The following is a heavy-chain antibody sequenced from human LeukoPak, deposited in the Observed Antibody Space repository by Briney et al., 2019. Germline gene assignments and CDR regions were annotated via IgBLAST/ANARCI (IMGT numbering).Heavy chain of an antibody. CDR2: IKQDGSET. D-gene: IGHD3-3*01. Sequence: GGSLRLSCTASGFTFSNYWMSWVRRALGKGLEWVANIKQDGSETYYVDSVRGGFTISRDNAKKSLYLQMNSLGAEDTAVYYCARDFWGAYRVDFFDYWGRGTLVTVPS. V-gene: IGHV3-7*01. CDR3: ARDFWGAYRVDFFDY. CDR1: GFTFSNYW. J-gene: IGHJ4*02.